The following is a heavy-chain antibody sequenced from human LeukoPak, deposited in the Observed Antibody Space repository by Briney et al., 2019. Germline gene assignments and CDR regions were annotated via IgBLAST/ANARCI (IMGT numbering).Heavy chain of an antibody. D-gene: IGHD3-16*01. CDR2: ISWNSGSI. Sequence: PGRSLRLSCAASGFTFDDYAMHWVRQAPGKGLEWVSGISWNSGSIGYADSVKGRFTISRDNAKNSLYLQMNSLRAEDTASYYCAKGLGYFDYWGQGTLVTVSS. J-gene: IGHJ4*02. CDR3: AKGLGYFDY. V-gene: IGHV3-9*01. CDR1: GFTFDDYA.